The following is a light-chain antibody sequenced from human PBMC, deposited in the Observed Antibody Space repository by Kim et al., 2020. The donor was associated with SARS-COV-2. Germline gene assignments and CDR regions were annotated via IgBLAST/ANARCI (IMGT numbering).Light chain of an antibody. J-gene: IGKJ2*01. V-gene: IGKV3-20*01. CDR2: GIS. CDR3: QQYDDSPLYT. CDR1: QSVRNGY. Sequence: PGERATLYCRASQSVRNGYLAWYQQKPGQAPSLLIYGISRRATGIPDRFSGSGSGTDFTLTISRLEPEDFAVYYCQQYDDSPLYTFGQGTKL.